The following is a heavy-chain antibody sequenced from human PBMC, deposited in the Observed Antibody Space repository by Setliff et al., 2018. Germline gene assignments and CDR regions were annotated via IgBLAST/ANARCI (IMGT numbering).Heavy chain of an antibody. D-gene: IGHD2-15*01. CDR1: GGTFSSYA. J-gene: IGHJ4*02. V-gene: IGHV1-69*10. CDR3: ARARRTVVVVAATIFDY. CDR2: IIPILGIA. Sequence: SVKVSCKASGGTFSSYAISWVRQAPGQGLEWMGGIIPILGIANYAQKFQGRVTITTDESTSTAYMELSSLRSEDTAVYYCARARRTVVVVAATIFDYWGQGTLVTVSS.